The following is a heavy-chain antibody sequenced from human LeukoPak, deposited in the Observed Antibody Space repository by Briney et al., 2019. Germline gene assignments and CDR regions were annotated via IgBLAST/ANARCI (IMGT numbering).Heavy chain of an antibody. CDR3: ARSPLGVTSSIDY. Sequence: GESLRISCKGSGYSCTSYWIGWVRQMPGKGLEWMGIIYPGDSDTRYSPSFQGQVTISADKSISTAYLQWSSLKASDTAMYYCARSPLGVTSSIDYWGQGTLVTVSS. CDR1: GYSCTSYW. J-gene: IGHJ4*02. V-gene: IGHV5-51*01. CDR2: IYPGDSDT. D-gene: IGHD4-17*01.